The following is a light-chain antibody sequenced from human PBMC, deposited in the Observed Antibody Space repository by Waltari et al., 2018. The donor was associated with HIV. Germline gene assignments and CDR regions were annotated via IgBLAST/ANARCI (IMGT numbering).Light chain of an antibody. CDR2: GHL. CDR3: EAWDDSVTGPV. V-gene: IGLV1-44*01. Sequence: QSVLTQPPSASGTPGQRVTPSCSGNSSNFETTTLIWYQQLPGAAPKLLLYGHLQRPSGVPDRFSGSKSATSASLVISDLHSDDEGTYYCEAWDDSVTGPVFGGGTKLTVL. CDR1: SSNFETTT. J-gene: IGLJ3*02.